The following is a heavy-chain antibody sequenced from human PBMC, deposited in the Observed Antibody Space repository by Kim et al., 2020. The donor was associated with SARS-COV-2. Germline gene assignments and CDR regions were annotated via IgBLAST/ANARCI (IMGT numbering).Heavy chain of an antibody. J-gene: IGHJ3*01. Sequence: RSHTNYADSVRGRFTNSRDDAKNSLYLQMNSLRAEDTAVYYCASPSVVWGQGTMVTVSS. V-gene: IGHV3-11*06. CDR2: RSHT. CDR3: ASPSVV.